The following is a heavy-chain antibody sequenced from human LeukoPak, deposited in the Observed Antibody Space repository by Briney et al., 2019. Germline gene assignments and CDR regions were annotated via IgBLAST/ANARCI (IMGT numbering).Heavy chain of an antibody. CDR3: AKGRVGANDYFDY. Sequence: SCKASGGTFSSYAISWVRQAPRKGLEWVSAISGSGGSTYYADSVKGRFTISRDNSKNTLYLQMNSLRAEDTAVYYCAKGRVGANDYFDYWGQGTLVTVSS. CDR2: ISGSGGST. V-gene: IGHV3-23*01. CDR1: GGTFSSYA. D-gene: IGHD1-26*01. J-gene: IGHJ4*02.